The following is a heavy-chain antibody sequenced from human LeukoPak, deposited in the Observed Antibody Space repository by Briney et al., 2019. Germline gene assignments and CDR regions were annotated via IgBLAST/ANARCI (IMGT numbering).Heavy chain of an antibody. Sequence: KTGGSLRLSCAASGFTFTSYGISWVRQAPGQGLEWMGWISAYNGNTNYAQKLQGRVTMTTDTSTSTAYMELRSLRSDDAAVYYCARTADPEGANAPWEAHTVVVGAAYRYWGQGTLVTVSS. CDR1: GFTFTSYG. J-gene: IGHJ4*02. CDR2: ISAYNGNT. V-gene: IGHV1-18*01. D-gene: IGHD2-15*01. CDR3: ARTADPEGANAPWEAHTVVVGAAYRY.